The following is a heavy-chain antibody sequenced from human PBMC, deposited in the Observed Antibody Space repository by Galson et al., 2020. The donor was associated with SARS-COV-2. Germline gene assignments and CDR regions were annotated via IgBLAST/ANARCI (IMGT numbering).Heavy chain of an antibody. CDR2: INSSGST. V-gene: IGHV4-34*01. Sequence: SETLSLTCAVYGGSFSGYYWSWIRQPPGKGLEWIGEINSSGSTNYNPSLKSRVTISVDTSKNHFSLKLSSVTAADTAVYYCAREENFFLVGTATRVCYVDYWGRGTLATVAS. CDR3: AREENFFLVGTATRVCYVDY. D-gene: IGHD2-21*02. J-gene: IGHJ4*02. CDR1: GGSFSGYY.